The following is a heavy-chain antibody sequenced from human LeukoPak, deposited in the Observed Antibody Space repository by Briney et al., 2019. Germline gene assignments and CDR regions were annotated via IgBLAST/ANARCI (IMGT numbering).Heavy chain of an antibody. CDR2: ISAYNGNT. J-gene: IGHJ4*02. CDR3: ARVPDYGDYDY. V-gene: IGHV1-18*01. D-gene: IGHD4-17*01. CDR1: GYTFTSYG. Sequence: ASVTVSCTASGYTFTSYGISWVRQAPGQGLEWMGWISAYNGNTNYAQKLQGRVTMTTDTSTSTAYMELRSLRSDDTAVYYCARVPDYGDYDYWGQGTLVTVSS.